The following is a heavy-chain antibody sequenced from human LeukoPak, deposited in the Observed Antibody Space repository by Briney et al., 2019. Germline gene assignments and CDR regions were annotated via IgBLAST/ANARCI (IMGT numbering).Heavy chain of an antibody. J-gene: IGHJ4*02. CDR3: TRLHDSGSYCDH. V-gene: IGHV5-51*01. CDR1: GYSFTSYW. Sequence: GESLRISCKGSGYSFTSYWIGWVRQMPGKGLEWIGMMYPGDSDTTYSPSFQGQVTLSAGKSINTAYLQWNSLKASDTAMYYCTRLHDSGSYCDHWGQGTLVTVSS. D-gene: IGHD3-10*01. CDR2: MYPGDSDT.